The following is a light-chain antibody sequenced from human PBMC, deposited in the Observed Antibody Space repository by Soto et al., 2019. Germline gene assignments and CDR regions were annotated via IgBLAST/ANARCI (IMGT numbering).Light chain of an antibody. J-gene: IGKJ5*01. V-gene: IGKV1-39*01. Sequence: DIQMTQSPSSLSASVGDRVTITCRASQSISSYLNWYQHKPGKAPKLLISAASRLQSGVPPRFSGSGSGTDFTLTINSLRPEDFASYYCQQSYSSSPITFGPGTRLEIK. CDR3: QQSYSSSPIT. CDR2: AAS. CDR1: QSISSY.